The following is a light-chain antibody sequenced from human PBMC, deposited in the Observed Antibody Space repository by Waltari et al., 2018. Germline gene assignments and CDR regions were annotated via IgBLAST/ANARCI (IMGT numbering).Light chain of an antibody. CDR2: AAS. CDR3: QQSYSTPFT. CDR1: QSISSY. Sequence: DIKTTQSPSSLSESVGDRVTITCRASQSISSYLNRYQQKPGKAPKLRIYAASSLQSGGPSRFSGSGSGTDVTLASSSLQPEDVATYYCQQSYSTPFTFGPGTKVDIK. J-gene: IGKJ3*01. V-gene: IGKV1-39*01.